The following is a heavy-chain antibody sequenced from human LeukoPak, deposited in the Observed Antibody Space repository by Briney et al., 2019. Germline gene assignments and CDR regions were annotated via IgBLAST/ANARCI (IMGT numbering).Heavy chain of an antibody. V-gene: IGHV1-2*02. CDR1: GGTFSSYA. Sequence: ASVKVSCKASGGTFSSYAMHWVRQAPGQGLEWMGWINPNSGGTNYAQKFQGRVTMTRDTSISTAYMELSRLRSDDTAVYYCARVKRAARLLDYWGQGTLVTVSS. D-gene: IGHD6-6*01. J-gene: IGHJ4*02. CDR3: ARVKRAARLLDY. CDR2: INPNSGGT.